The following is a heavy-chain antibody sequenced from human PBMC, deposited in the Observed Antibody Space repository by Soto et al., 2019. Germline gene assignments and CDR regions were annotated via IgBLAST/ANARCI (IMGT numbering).Heavy chain of an antibody. CDR2: ISACNGNT. CDR1: GYTFTSYG. Sequence: ASVKVSCKASGYTFTSYGISWVRQAPGQGLEWMGWISACNGNTNYAQKLQGRVTITRDTSASTAYMELSSLRSEDTAVYYCARDIAAAAYYFDYWGQGTLVTVSS. D-gene: IGHD6-13*01. V-gene: IGHV1-18*01. CDR3: ARDIAAAAYYFDY. J-gene: IGHJ4*02.